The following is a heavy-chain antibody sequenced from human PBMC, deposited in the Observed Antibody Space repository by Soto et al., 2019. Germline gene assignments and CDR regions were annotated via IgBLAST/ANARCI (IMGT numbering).Heavy chain of an antibody. CDR3: TTLQSK. J-gene: IGHJ4*02. V-gene: IGHV3-73*01. Sequence: SGGSLRLSCAASGFTFSGSAMHWVRQASGKGLEWVGRIRSKANNYATGYAASVKGRFTISRDDSKNTAYLQMNSLKTEDTAVYYCTTLQSKWGQGALVTVSS. CDR1: GFTFSGSA. D-gene: IGHD1-1*01. CDR2: IRSKANNYAT.